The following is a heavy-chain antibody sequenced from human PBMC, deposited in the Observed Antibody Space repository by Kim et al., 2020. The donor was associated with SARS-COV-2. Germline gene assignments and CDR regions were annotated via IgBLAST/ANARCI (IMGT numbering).Heavy chain of an antibody. D-gene: IGHD3-10*01. CDR2: IYYSGST. V-gene: IGHV4-31*01. J-gene: IGHJ4*02. CDR3: ARVSGYYGSGSYYFDY. CDR1: GGSISSGGYY. Sequence: SETLSLTCTVSGGSISSGGYYWSWIRQHPGKGLEWIGYIYYSGSTYYNPSLKSLVTISVDTSKNQFSLKLSSVTAADTAVYYCARVSGYYGSGSYYFDYWGQGTLVTVSS.